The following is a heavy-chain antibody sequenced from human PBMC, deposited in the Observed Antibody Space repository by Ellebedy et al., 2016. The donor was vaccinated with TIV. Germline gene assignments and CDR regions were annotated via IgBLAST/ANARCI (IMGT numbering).Heavy chain of an antibody. V-gene: IGHV1-2*02. D-gene: IGHD3-22*01. CDR1: GYTFSDYF. J-gene: IGHJ4*02. CDR2: INPDRGDT. Sequence: AASVKVSCKASGYTFSDYFMHWVRQAPGQGLEWMGWINPDRGDTKYPQSFQVRVSMTRDTSSSTAHMELSGLTSDDTAIYYCAKDRFPYYDSSGTTGYFDCWGQGTLVTVSS. CDR3: AKDRFPYYDSSGTTGYFDC.